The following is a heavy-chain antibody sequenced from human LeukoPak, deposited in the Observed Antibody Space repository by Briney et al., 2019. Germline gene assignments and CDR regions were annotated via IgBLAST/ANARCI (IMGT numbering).Heavy chain of an antibody. J-gene: IGHJ4*02. CDR3: AREMIAAPPRTFDN. Sequence: GGSLTLSCAASGFTFNTYWMTWVRQAPGKGLEWVANIKEDGSEKYYVDSWKGRFTISRDNAQNSLYLQMNSLTAEDTAVYYCAREMIAAPPRTFDNWGQGTLVTVSS. CDR2: IKEDGSEK. D-gene: IGHD6-13*01. V-gene: IGHV3-7*03. CDR1: GFTFNTYW.